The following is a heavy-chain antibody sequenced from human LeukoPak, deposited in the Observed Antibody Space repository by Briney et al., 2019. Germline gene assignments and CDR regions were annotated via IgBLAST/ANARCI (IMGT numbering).Heavy chain of an antibody. CDR3: ARELGYEEAFDI. D-gene: IGHD5-12*01. CDR2: IYYSGST. CDR1: GGSISSYY. V-gene: IGHV4-59*01. Sequence: SETLSLTCTVSGGSISSYYWSWIRQPPGKGLEWIGYIYYSGSTNYNPSLKSRVAISVDTSKNQFPLKLSSVTAADTAVYYCARELGYEEAFDIWGQGTMVTVSS. J-gene: IGHJ3*02.